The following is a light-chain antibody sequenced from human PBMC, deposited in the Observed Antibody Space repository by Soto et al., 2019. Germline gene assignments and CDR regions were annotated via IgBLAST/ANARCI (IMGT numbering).Light chain of an antibody. CDR2: GAS. Sequence: EIAMTQSPATLSVSPGERATLSCRASQSVRSSIAWYQHKPGQAPRLLIYGASTRATGIPARISGSGSGTEFTLTISSLQSEDFAVYYCQQYNNWPQTFGQGTKV. J-gene: IGKJ1*01. CDR1: QSVRSS. V-gene: IGKV3-15*01. CDR3: QQYNNWPQT.